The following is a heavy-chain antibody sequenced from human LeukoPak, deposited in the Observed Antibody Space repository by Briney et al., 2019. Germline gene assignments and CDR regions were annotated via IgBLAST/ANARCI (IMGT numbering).Heavy chain of an antibody. J-gene: IGHJ6*04. CDR3: ARRLPRLRGPYYYGMDV. CDR2: INHSGST. V-gene: IGHV4-34*01. CDR1: GGSFSGYY. Sequence: SETLSLTCAVYGGSFSGYYWSWIRQPPGKGLEWIGEINHSGSTNYNPSLKSRVTISVDTSKNQFSLKLNSVTAADTAVYYCARRLPRLRGPYYYGMDVWGKGTTVTVPS. D-gene: IGHD3-16*01.